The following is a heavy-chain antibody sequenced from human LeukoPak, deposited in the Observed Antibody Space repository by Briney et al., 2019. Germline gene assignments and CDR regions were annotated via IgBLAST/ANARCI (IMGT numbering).Heavy chain of an antibody. V-gene: IGHV3-30*02. CDR3: AKAPYRSCWYLSWLDP. CDR1: GFTFSIYG. D-gene: IGHD6-13*01. Sequence: GGSLRLSCAASGFTFSIYGMHWVRQAPGKGLEWVAFIRYDGSNKYYADSVKGRFTISRDNSKTTLYVQMNSLRAEDTAVYYCAKAPYRSCWYLSWLDPWGQGTLVTVSS. CDR2: IRYDGSNK. J-gene: IGHJ5*02.